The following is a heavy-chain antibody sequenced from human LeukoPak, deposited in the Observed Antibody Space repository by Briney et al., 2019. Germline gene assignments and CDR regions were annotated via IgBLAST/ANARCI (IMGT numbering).Heavy chain of an antibody. CDR2: FYHSGST. CDR3: ARHGIQCGDAGCYWPMLRY. J-gene: IGHJ4*02. D-gene: IGHD2-21*01. CDR1: GYSINSGYY. V-gene: IGHV4-38-2*01. Sequence: KPSETLSLTCAVSGYSINSGYYWGWIRQPPGKGLEWIGSFYHSGSTYYNPSLKSRVTISLDTSKNQFSLKLTSVTAADTAVYYCARHGIQCGDAGCYWPMLRYWGQGTLVTVSS.